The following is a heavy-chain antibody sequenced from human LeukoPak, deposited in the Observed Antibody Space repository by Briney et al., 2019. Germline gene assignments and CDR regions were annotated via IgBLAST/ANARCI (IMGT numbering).Heavy chain of an antibody. Sequence: PSETLSLTCTVSGGSVSSGSYYWSWIRHPPGKGLEWIGYIYYSGTTNNNPSLKSRVTISVDTSKNQFSLKLSSVTAADTAVYYCARAGLGYCSSTSCYKPYWYFDLWGRGTLVTVSS. D-gene: IGHD2-2*02. J-gene: IGHJ2*01. V-gene: IGHV4-61*01. CDR2: IYYSGTT. CDR3: ARAGLGYCSSTSCYKPYWYFDL. CDR1: GGSVSSGSYY.